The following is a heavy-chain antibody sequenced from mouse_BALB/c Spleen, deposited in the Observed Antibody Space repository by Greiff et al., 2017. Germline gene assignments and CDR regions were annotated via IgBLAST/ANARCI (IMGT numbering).Heavy chain of an antibody. CDR2: IRSKSNNYAT. CDR1: GFTFNTYA. V-gene: IGHV10-1*02. CDR3: VRHPHYYAMDY. Sequence: DVMLVESGGGLVQPKGSLKLSCAASGFTFNTYAMNWVRQAPGKGLEWVARIRSKSNNYATYYADSVKDRFTISRDDSQSMLYLQMNNLKTEDTAMYYCVRHPHYYAMDYWGQGTSVTVSS. J-gene: IGHJ4*01.